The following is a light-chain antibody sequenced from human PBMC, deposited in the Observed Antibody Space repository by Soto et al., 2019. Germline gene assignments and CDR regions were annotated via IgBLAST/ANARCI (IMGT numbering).Light chain of an antibody. V-gene: IGKV2-28*01. J-gene: IGKJ1*01. CDR1: QSLLHSNGYNY. Sequence: DIVMTQSPLSLPVTPGEPASISCRSSQSLLHSNGYNYLDWYLQKPGQSPQLLIYLGSYRASGVPDRFSGSGSGTDFTPKISRVEAEDVGVYYCMQALQTRTFGQGTKVDIK. CDR2: LGS. CDR3: MQALQTRT.